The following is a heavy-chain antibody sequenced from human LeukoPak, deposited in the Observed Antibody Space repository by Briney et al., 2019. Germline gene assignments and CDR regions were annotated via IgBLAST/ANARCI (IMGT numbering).Heavy chain of an antibody. Sequence: PGNSLRLSCAASGFTFSRYWMSWVRQAPGKGLEWVANIKQDGSEKYYVDSVKGRFTISRDNAKNSLYLQMNSLRAEDTAVYYCARDLSGYDPFDYWGQGALVTVSS. CDR1: GFTFSRYW. CDR3: ARDLSGYDPFDY. J-gene: IGHJ4*02. D-gene: IGHD5-12*01. V-gene: IGHV3-7*03. CDR2: IKQDGSEK.